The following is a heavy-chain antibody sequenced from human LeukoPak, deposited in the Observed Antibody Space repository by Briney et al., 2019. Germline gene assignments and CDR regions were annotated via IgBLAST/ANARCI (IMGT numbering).Heavy chain of an antibody. Sequence: GGSLRLSCAASGFTFSSYWMSWVRQAPGKGLEWVANIKQDGSEKYYVDSVKGRFTISRDNSKNTLYLQMNSLRAEDTAVYYCAKSGGNVQVTPLDYWGQGTLVTVSS. CDR2: IKQDGSEK. CDR1: GFTFSSYW. V-gene: IGHV3-7*03. J-gene: IGHJ4*02. CDR3: AKSGGNVQVTPLDY. D-gene: IGHD4-23*01.